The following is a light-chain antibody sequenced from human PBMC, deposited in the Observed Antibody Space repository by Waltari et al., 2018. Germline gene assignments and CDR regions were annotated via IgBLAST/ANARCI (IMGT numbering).Light chain of an antibody. CDR3: QQYAGSPIT. CDR2: GAS. CDR1: QSVSHSN. J-gene: IGKJ4*01. V-gene: IGKV3-20*01. Sequence: EIVLTQSPGTLTLSPGERATLSCRASQSVSHSNLACYQPKGGQAPRRLIYGASSRATGIPCRFSGCGSVTDFTLTISRLEHGDLGVYYCQQYAGSPITFGEGTIVEI.